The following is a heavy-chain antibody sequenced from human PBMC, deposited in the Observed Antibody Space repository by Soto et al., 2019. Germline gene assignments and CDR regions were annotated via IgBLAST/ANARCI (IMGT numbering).Heavy chain of an antibody. D-gene: IGHD2-2*01. CDR3: ARRVPAAPNWFDP. Sequence: ASETLSLTCSVSGGSISSGTWWSWVSQPPGRGLEWIGEIYHSGSPNYNPSLKSRVTMSVDKSKNLFSLRLSSVTAADSALYYCARRVPAAPNWFDPWGQGTLVTVSS. J-gene: IGHJ5*02. CDR2: IYHSGSP. V-gene: IGHV4-4*02. CDR1: GGSISSGTW.